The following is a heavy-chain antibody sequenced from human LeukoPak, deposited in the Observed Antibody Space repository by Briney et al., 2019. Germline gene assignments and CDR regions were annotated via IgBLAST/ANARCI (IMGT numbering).Heavy chain of an antibody. CDR3: ARYYDFWSGYCFDY. V-gene: IGHV4-38-2*02. CDR1: GGSISSYY. J-gene: IGHJ4*02. Sequence: SETLSLTCTVSGGSISSYYWGWIRQPPGKGLEWIGSIYHSGSTYYNPSLKSRVTISVDTSKNQFSLKLSSVTAADTAVYYCARYYDFWSGYCFDYWGQGTLVTVSS. D-gene: IGHD3-3*01. CDR2: IYHSGST.